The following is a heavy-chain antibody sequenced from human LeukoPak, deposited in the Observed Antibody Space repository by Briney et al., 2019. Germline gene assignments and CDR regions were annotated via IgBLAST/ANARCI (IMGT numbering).Heavy chain of an antibody. D-gene: IGHD3-10*01. J-gene: IGHJ6*02. CDR1: GFTFSSYS. CDR3: ARDAGLLWFGETNYYHYYGMDV. CDR2: ISSSSSYI. Sequence: PAGSLRLSCAASGFTFSSYSMNWVRQAPGKGLEWVSSISSSSSYIYYADSVKGRFTISRDNAKNSLYLPMNSLRAEDTAVYYCARDAGLLWFGETNYYHYYGMDVWGQGTPVTVSS. V-gene: IGHV3-21*01.